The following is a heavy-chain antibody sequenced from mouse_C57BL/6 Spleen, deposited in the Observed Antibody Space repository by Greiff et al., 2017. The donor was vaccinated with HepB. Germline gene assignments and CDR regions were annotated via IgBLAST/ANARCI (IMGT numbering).Heavy chain of an antibody. Sequence: VQLQQSGAELVRPGASVKLSCTASGFNIKDDYMHWVKQRPEQGLEWIGWIDPENGDTEYASKFQGKATITADTSSNTAYLQLSSLTSEDTAVYDSTTPYYEGAMDYWGQGTSVTVSS. J-gene: IGHJ4*01. CDR1: GFNIKDDY. D-gene: IGHD1-1*02. V-gene: IGHV14-4*01. CDR2: IDPENGDT. CDR3: TTPYYEGAMDY.